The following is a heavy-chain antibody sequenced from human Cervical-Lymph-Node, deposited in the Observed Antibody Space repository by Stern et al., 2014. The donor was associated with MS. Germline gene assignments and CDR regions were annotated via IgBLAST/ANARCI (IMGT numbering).Heavy chain of an antibody. CDR1: GSPFTASS. CDR3: ARSQPFSY. Sequence: QVQLVQSGSELKQPGASVTVSCRVSGSPFTASSISWVRQAPGRGLEWMGWINTRTGNPTYALDFTGRFVFSLDTSVSAAVLQISSLKADDTAVYYCARSQPFSYGGQGTRVTVSP. J-gene: IGHJ4*02. CDR2: INTRTGNP. D-gene: IGHD6-13*01. V-gene: IGHV7-4-1*02.